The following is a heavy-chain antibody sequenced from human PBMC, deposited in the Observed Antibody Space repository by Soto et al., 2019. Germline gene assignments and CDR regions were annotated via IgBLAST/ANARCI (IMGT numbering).Heavy chain of an antibody. CDR3: AREEPGYCSSTSCFSSTRYYYYGMDV. CDR1: GGTFSSYA. J-gene: IGHJ6*02. D-gene: IGHD2-2*01. V-gene: IGHV1-69*01. CDR2: IIPIFGTA. Sequence: QVQLVQSGAEVKKPGSSVKDSCKASGGTFSSYAISWVRQAPGQGLEWMGGIIPIFGTANYAQKFQGRVTITADESTSTAYMELSSLRSEDTAVYYCAREEPGYCSSTSCFSSTRYYYYGMDVWGQGTTVTVSS.